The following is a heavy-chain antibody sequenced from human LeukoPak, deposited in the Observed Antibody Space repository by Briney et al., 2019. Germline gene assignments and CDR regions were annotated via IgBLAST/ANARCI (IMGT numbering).Heavy chain of an antibody. J-gene: IGHJ3*02. CDR1: GGSISSYY. D-gene: IGHD4-11*01. Sequence: SETLSLTCTVSGGSISSYYWSWIRQPPGKGLEWIGYIYYSGSTNYNPSLKSRVTISVDTSKNQFSLKLSSVTAADTAVYYCARDFDQRTRGHDYSNYGAFDIWGQGTMVTVSS. CDR2: IYYSGST. V-gene: IGHV4-59*12. CDR3: ARDFDQRTRGHDYSNYGAFDI.